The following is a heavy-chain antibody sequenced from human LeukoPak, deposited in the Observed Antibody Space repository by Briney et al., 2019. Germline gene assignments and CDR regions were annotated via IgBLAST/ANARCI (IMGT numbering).Heavy chain of an antibody. D-gene: IGHD5-12*01. CDR1: GFTFDDYA. CDR2: ISWNSGSI. CDR3: ASIAAGYDRTSDY. J-gene: IGHJ4*02. V-gene: IGHV3-9*01. Sequence: GGSLRLSCAASGFTFDDYAMHWVRQAPGKGLEWVSGISWNSGSIGYADSVKGRFTISRDNAKNSLYLQMNSLRAEDTALYYCASIAAGYDRTSDYWGQGTLVTVSS.